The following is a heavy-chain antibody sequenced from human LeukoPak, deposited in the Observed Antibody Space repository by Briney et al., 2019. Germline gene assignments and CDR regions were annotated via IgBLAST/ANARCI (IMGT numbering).Heavy chain of an antibody. Sequence: SVKVSCKASGGTFSSYAISWVRQAPGQGLGWMGGIITIFGTANYAQKFQGRVTITADESTSTAYMELSSLRSEDTAVYYCASGPGTPKGIDYWGQGTLVTVSS. CDR1: GGTFSSYA. CDR3: ASGPGTPKGIDY. J-gene: IGHJ4*02. V-gene: IGHV1-69*13. D-gene: IGHD1-26*01. CDR2: IITIFGTA.